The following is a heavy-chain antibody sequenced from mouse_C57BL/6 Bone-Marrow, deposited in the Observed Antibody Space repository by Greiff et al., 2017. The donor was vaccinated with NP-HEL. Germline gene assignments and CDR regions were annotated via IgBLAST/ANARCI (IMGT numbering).Heavy chain of an antibody. CDR2: INPNNGGT. D-gene: IGHD1-1*02. CDR1: GYTFTDYN. V-gene: IGHV1-18*01. CDR3: ARYYLRRPYYAMDY. Sequence: EVQLQQSGPELVKPGALVKIPCKASGYTFTDYNMDWVKQSHGKSLEWIGDINPNNGGTIYNQKFKGKATLTVDKSSSTAYMELRSLTSEDTAVYYCARYYLRRPYYAMDYWGQGTSVTVSS. J-gene: IGHJ4*01.